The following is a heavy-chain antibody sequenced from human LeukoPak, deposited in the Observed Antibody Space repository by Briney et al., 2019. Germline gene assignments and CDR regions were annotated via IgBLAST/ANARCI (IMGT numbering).Heavy chain of an antibody. V-gene: IGHV4-4*02. CDR2: IYHSGST. CDR3: ASEVGAAGGYFDY. Sequence: SGTLSLTCAVSGGSISSSNWWSWVRQPPGKGLAWIGEIYHSGSTNYNPSLKSRVTISVDKSKNQFSLKLSSVTAADTAVYYCASEVGAAGGYFDYWGQGTLVTVSS. D-gene: IGHD1-26*01. J-gene: IGHJ4*02. CDR1: GGSISSSNW.